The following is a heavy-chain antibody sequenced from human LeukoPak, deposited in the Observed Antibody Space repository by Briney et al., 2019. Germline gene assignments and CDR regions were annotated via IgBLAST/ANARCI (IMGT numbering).Heavy chain of an antibody. D-gene: IGHD3-10*01. J-gene: IGHJ4*02. CDR2: ISSSSYT. CDR1: GFTFSDYY. Sequence: GGSLRLSCAASGFTFSDYYMSWIRQAPGKGLEWVSYISSSSYTNYADSVKGRFTISRDNAKNSLYLQMNSLRAEDTAVYYCARDSLSLEMRVRGPLGYFDYWGQGTLVTVSS. CDR3: ARDSLSLEMRVRGPLGYFDY. V-gene: IGHV3-11*06.